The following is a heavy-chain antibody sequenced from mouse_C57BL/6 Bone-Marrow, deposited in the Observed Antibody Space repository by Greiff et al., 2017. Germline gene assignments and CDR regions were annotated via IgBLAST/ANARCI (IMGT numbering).Heavy chain of an antibody. D-gene: IGHD1-1*01. CDR2: IYPGSGNT. Sequence: QVQLQQSGAELVRPGASVKLSCKASGYTFTDYYINWVKQRPGQGLEWIARIYPGSGNTYYNEKFKGKATLTAEISSSTAYMQLSSLTSEDSSVYFCARSPLLLFDYWGQGTTLTVSS. CDR3: ARSPLLLFDY. V-gene: IGHV1-76*01. J-gene: IGHJ2*01. CDR1: GYTFTDYY.